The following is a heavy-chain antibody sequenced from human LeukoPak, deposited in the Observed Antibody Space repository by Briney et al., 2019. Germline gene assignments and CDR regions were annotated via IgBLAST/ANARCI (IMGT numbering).Heavy chain of an antibody. CDR1: GFTFSTYW. Sequence: PGGSLRLSCAASGFTFSTYWMNWVRQAPGKGLEWVSAISGSGGSTYYADSVKGRFTISRDNSRNTLYLQMNSLRAEDTAVYYCAKVLAYSSLDYFDYWGQGTLVTVSS. CDR2: ISGSGGST. V-gene: IGHV3-23*01. J-gene: IGHJ4*02. CDR3: AKVLAYSSLDYFDY. D-gene: IGHD6-13*01.